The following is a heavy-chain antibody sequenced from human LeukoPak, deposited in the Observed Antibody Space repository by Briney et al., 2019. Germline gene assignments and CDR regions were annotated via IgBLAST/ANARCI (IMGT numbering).Heavy chain of an antibody. CDR2: IYYSGST. J-gene: IGHJ4*02. V-gene: IGHV4-31*11. D-gene: IGHD3-22*01. CDR3: AREVEYYYDSSGYYYFDY. CDR1: GGSFSGYY. Sequence: SETLSLTCAVYGGSFSGYYWSWIRQHPGKGLEWIGYIYYSGSTYYNPSLKSRVTISVDASKNQFSLKLSSVTAADTAVYYCAREVEYYYDSSGYYYFDYWGQGTLVTVSS.